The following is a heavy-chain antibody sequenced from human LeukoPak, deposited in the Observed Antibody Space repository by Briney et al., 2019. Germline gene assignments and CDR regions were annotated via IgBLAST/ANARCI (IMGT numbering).Heavy chain of an antibody. CDR1: GGTFSSYA. CDR2: IIPIFGTA. CDR3: ARPLRGAFDI. V-gene: IGHV1-69*05. Sequence: ASVKVSCKASGGTFSSYAISWVRQAPGQGLEWMGGIIPIFGTANYAQKFQGRVTITTDESTSTAYMELSSLRSEDTAVYYCARPLRGAFDIWGQGTMVTASS. D-gene: IGHD4-17*01. J-gene: IGHJ3*02.